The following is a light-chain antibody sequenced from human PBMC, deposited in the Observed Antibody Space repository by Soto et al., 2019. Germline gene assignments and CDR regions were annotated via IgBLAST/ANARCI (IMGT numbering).Light chain of an antibody. J-gene: IGKJ1*01. Sequence: DIQMTQSPSPLSASVGDRVTVTCRASQSISTWLAWYQQKPGKAPNLLIYDDSSLESGGPSRFSGSGYGTEFILTISSLQPDDFATYYCQHYGGMWTFGQGTKVDIK. CDR3: QHYGGMWT. V-gene: IGKV1-5*01. CDR1: QSISTW. CDR2: DDS.